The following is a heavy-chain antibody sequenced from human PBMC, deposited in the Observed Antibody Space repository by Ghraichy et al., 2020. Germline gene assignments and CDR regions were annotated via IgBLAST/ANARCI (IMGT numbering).Heavy chain of an antibody. J-gene: IGHJ6*02. CDR3: ARDTATVLYYYYGMDV. CDR2: ISSSSSTI. D-gene: IGHD4-11*01. CDR1: GFTFSSYS. Sequence: SCAASGFTFSSYSMNWVRQAPGKGLEWVSYISSSSSTIYYADSVKGRFTISRDNAKNSLYLQMNSLRDEDTAVYYCARDTATVLYYYYGMDVWGQGTTVTVSS. V-gene: IGHV3-48*02.